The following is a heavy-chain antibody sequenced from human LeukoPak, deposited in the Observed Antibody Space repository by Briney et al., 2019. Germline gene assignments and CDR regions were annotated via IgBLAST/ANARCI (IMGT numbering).Heavy chain of an antibody. CDR1: GGTFSSYA. CDR3: ARDPITPFFVEGVVAATPYFDY. Sequence: GASVKVSCKASGGTFSSYAISWVRQAPGQGLEWMGGIIPIFGTANYAQKFQGRVTTTTDESTSTAYMELSSLRSEDTAVYYCARDPITPFFVEGVVAATPYFDYWGQGTLVTVSS. D-gene: IGHD2-15*01. J-gene: IGHJ4*02. CDR2: IIPIFGTA. V-gene: IGHV1-69*05.